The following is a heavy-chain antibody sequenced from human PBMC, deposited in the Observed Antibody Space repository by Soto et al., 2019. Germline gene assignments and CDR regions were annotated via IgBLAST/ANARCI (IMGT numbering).Heavy chain of an antibody. J-gene: IGHJ5*02. V-gene: IGHV1-69*01. Sequence: QVQLVQSGAEVKKPGSSVKVSCKASGGTFSRDAISWVRQAPGQGLEWMGGIIPMFGTAKYAQKFQGRLTITADESTSIEYMDLRSLGSEDTSVYYCARGVVVVAASQLGWFDPWGQGTLVTVSS. CDR2: IIPMFGTA. CDR1: GGTFSRDA. D-gene: IGHD2-15*01. CDR3: ARGVVVVAASQLGWFDP.